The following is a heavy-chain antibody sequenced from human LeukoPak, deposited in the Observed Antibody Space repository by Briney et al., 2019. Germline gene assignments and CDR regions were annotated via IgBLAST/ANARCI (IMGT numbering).Heavy chain of an antibody. D-gene: IGHD3-3*01. CDR3: ASLDGHDY. V-gene: IGHV4-39*07. CDR2: IYYSGST. CDR1: GGSISSSSYY. Sequence: SETLSLTCTVSGGSISSSSYYWGWIRQPPGKGLEWIGSIYYSGSTYYNPSLKSRVTISVDTSKNQFSLKLSSVTAADTAVYYCASLDGHDYWGQGTLVTVSS. J-gene: IGHJ4*02.